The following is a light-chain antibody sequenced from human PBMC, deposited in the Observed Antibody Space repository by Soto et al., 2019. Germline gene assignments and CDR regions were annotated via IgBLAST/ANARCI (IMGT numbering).Light chain of an antibody. CDR1: SSDVGGYDY. CDR3: SSYTNIGTVL. V-gene: IGLV2-14*01. CDR2: NVS. J-gene: IGLJ2*01. Sequence: QSALTQPASVSGSPGQSITISCTGTSSDVGGYDYVSWYQQYAGKAPKLTIYNVSNRPSGVSNRFSGSKSGNAASLTISGLQAEDEADYCCSSYTNIGTVLFGGGTKLTVL.